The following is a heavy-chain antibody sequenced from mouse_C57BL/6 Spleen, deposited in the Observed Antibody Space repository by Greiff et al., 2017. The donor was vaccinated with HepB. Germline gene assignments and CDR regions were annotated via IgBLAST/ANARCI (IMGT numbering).Heavy chain of an antibody. V-gene: IGHV14-4*01. CDR3: TPFPSFAY. CDR2: IDPENGDT. J-gene: IGHJ3*01. Sequence: VQLQQSGAELVRPGASVKLSCTASGFNIKDDYMHWVKQRPEQGLEWIGWIDPENGDTEYASKFQGKATITADTSSNTAYLQLSSLTSEDTAVYYCTPFPSFAYWGQGTLVTVSA. CDR1: GFNIKDDY.